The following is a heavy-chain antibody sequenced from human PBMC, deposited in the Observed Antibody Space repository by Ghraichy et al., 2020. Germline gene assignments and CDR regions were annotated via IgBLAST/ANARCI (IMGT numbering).Heavy chain of an antibody. D-gene: IGHD3-10*01. Sequence: SETLSLTCTVSGGSISSYYWSWIRQPPGKGLEWIGYIYYSGSTNYNPSLKSRVTISVDTSKNQFSLKLSSVTAADTAVYYCARWGFEPGDSPPYFDYWGQGTLVTVSS. CDR2: IYYSGST. CDR1: GGSISSYY. J-gene: IGHJ4*02. V-gene: IGHV4-59*01. CDR3: ARWGFEPGDSPPYFDY.